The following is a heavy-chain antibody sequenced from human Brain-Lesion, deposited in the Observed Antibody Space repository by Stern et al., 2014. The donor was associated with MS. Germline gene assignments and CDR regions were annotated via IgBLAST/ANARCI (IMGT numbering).Heavy chain of an antibody. V-gene: IGHV4-61*02. D-gene: IGHD4-17*01. CDR1: GGPISSHSYY. CDR3: ARDYGDLEFDL. J-gene: IGHJ4*02. Sequence: VQLVESGPGLVKPSQTLSLTCTVSGGPISSHSYYWSWIRQPAGKGLEWIGRIYASGNTNYNPSPKSRVSISVNPPKTHLSRRLSSGTASDTAVYYCARDYGDLEFDLWGQGTLVTVSS. CDR2: IYASGNT.